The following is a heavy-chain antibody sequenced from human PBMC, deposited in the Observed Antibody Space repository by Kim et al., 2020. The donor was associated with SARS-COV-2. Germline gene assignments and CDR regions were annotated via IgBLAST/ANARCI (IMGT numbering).Heavy chain of an antibody. Sequence: SVKVSCKASGGTLSSYAISWVRQAPGQGLEWMGGIIPIFGTANYAQKFQGRVTITADESTSTAYMELSSLRSEDTAVYYCARGGWDNIWGSYRCNYFDYWGQGTLVTVSS. CDR2: IIPIFGTA. CDR1: GGTLSSYA. J-gene: IGHJ4*02. CDR3: ARGGWDNIWGSYRCNYFDY. D-gene: IGHD3-16*02. V-gene: IGHV1-69*13.